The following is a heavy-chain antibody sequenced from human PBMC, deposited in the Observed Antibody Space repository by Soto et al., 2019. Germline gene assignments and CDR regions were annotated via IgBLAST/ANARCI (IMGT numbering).Heavy chain of an antibody. CDR3: ARGYCSSTSCYPLDAFDI. CDR1: GFTFSSYG. J-gene: IGHJ3*02. D-gene: IGHD2-2*01. V-gene: IGHV3-33*01. CDR2: IWYDGSNK. Sequence: PGGSLRLSCAASGFTFSSYGMHWVRQAPGKGLEWVAVIWYDGSNKYYADSVKGRFTISRDNSKNTLYLQMNSLRAEDTAVYYCARGYCSSTSCYPLDAFDIWGQGTMVTVSS.